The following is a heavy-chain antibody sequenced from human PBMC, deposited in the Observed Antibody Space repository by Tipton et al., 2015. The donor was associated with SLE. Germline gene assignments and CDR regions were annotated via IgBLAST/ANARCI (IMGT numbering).Heavy chain of an antibody. CDR2: IYTSGST. CDR3: AREGGWTFGIDV. CDR1: GGSISSGSYY. Sequence: LRLSCTVSGGSISSGSYYWNWIRQPAGKGLEWIGYIYTSGSTNYNPSLKSRVTISVDTSKNQFSLKLSSVTAADTAVYYCAREGGWTFGIDVWGQGTTVTVSS. V-gene: IGHV4-61*09. J-gene: IGHJ6*02. D-gene: IGHD3/OR15-3a*01.